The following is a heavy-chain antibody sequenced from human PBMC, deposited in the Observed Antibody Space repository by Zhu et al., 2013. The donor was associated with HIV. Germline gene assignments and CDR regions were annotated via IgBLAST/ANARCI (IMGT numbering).Heavy chain of an antibody. D-gene: IGHD1-1*01. CDR3: TSSHLERRHGYSYYGMDV. V-gene: IGHV3-49*04. CDR2: IRTKADGGTT. J-gene: IGHJ6*02. CDR1: GLTFGDYA. Sequence: EVQLVESGGGLVQPGRSLRLPCTVSGLTFGDYAMTWVRQAPGKGLEWVGFIRTKADGGTTEYAASVKGRFTILRDDSKSIAYLQMNSLKTDDTAVYFCTSSHLERRHGYSYYGMDVWGQGTTVTVSS.